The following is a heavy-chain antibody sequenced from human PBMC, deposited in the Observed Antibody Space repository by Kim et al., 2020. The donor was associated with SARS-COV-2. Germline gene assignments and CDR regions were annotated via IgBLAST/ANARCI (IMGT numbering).Heavy chain of an antibody. CDR3: TRESFGIAVAGTGDYYYYGMDV. J-gene: IGHJ6*02. V-gene: IGHV3-49*04. CDR2: IRSKAYGGTT. Sequence: GGSLRLSCTASGFTFGDYAMSWVRQAPGKGLEWVGFIRSKAYGGTTEYAASVKGRFTISRDDSKSIAYLQMNSLKTEDTAVYYCTRESFGIAVAGTGDYYYYGMDVWGQGTTVTVSS. CDR1: GFTFGDYA. D-gene: IGHD6-19*01.